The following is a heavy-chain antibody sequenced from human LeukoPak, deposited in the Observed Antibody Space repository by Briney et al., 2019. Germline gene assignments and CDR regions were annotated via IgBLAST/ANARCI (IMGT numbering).Heavy chain of an antibody. CDR1: GYSFITYG. Sequence: ASVKVSCKASGYSFITYGISWVQQAPGQGLEWMGWISAYNRSTDYAQNLQGRVTMTTDTSTSTAYMEMRSLRSDDTAVYYCARPYDSSGYYNYYFDNWGQGTLVTVSS. CDR2: ISAYNRST. CDR3: ARPYDSSGYYNYYFDN. D-gene: IGHD3-22*01. V-gene: IGHV1-18*01. J-gene: IGHJ4*02.